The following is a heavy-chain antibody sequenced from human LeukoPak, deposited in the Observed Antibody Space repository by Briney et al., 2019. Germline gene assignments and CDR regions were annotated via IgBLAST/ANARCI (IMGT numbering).Heavy chain of an antibody. V-gene: IGHV4-31*03. D-gene: IGHD4-17*01. CDR3: ARIADHGGYDGDFDC. Sequence: SHTLSLTCTVSGGSISSGGYYWSWIRQHPGKGLEWIGYIYYSGSTYYNPSLKSRVTISVDTSKNQFSLKLSSVTAADTAVYYCARIADHGGYDGDFDCWGQGSLVTVSS. CDR2: IYYSGST. J-gene: IGHJ4*02. CDR1: GGSISSGGYY.